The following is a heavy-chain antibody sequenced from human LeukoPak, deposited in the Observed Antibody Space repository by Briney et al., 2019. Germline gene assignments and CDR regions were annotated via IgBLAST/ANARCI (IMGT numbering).Heavy chain of an antibody. CDR1: GGSISSGGYY. CDR3: ARAQLERRYYFDY. D-gene: IGHD1-1*01. V-gene: IGHV4-31*03. J-gene: IGHJ4*02. Sequence: SQTLSLTCTVSGGSISSGGYYWSWIRQHPGKGLEWIGYIYYSGSTNYNPSLKSRVTISVDTSKNQFSLKLSSVTAADTAVYYCARAQLERRYYFDYWGQGTLVTVSS. CDR2: IYYSGST.